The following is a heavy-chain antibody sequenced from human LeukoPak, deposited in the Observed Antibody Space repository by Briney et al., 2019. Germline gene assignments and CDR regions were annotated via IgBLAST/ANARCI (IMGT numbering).Heavy chain of an antibody. CDR1: GYTFIDYY. Sequence: ASVKVSCKASGYTFIDYYIHWVRQAPGQGLEWMGWISPYSGGTNYAQKFQGRVTMTRDTSTSTAYMELSRLRSDDTAVYSCARGGGTYCTNGICYYFDYWGQGTLVTVSS. V-gene: IGHV1-2*02. CDR2: ISPYSGGT. D-gene: IGHD2-8*01. J-gene: IGHJ4*02. CDR3: ARGGGTYCTNGICYYFDY.